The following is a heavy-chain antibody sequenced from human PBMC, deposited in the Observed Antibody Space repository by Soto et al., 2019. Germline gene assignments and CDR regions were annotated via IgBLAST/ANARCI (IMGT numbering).Heavy chain of an antibody. D-gene: IGHD1-1*01. CDR2: INHSGST. J-gene: IGHJ5*02. V-gene: IGHV4-34*01. CDR3: ARDRRGTGTT. Sequence: SETLSLTCAVYGGSFSGYYWSWIRQPPGKGLEWIGEINHSGSTNYNPSLKSRVTISVDTSKNQFSLKLSSVTAADTAVYYCARDRRGTGTTWGQGTLVTVSS. CDR1: GGSFSGYY.